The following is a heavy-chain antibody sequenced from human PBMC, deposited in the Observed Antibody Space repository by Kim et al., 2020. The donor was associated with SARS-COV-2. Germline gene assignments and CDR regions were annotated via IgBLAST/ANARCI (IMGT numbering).Heavy chain of an antibody. CDR3: ARDKPYYYDSSGRYYYYYYGMDV. CDR2: IYYSGST. CDR1: GGSISSYY. V-gene: IGHV4-59*01. J-gene: IGHJ6*02. Sequence: SETLSLTCTVSGGSISSYYWSWIRQPPGKGLEWIGYIYYSGSTNYNPSLKSRVTISVDTSKNQFSLKLSSVTAADTAVYYCARDKPYYYDSSGRYYYYYYGMDVWGQGTTVTVSS. D-gene: IGHD3-22*01.